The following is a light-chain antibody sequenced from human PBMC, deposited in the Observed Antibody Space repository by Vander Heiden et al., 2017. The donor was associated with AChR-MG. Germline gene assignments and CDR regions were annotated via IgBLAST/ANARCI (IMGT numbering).Light chain of an antibody. V-gene: IGLV2-11*01. J-gene: IGLJ2*01. CDR1: SGDVGAYNF. CDR2: DVN. Sequence: QSALTQPRSVSGSPGQSVTITCTGTSGDVGAYNFVYWYQQHPGKAPKLMVYDVNKRPSGGPDRFSGSTSGNTASLTISGLQAEDEADYYCCSFANTYTLVFGGGTNLTVL. CDR3: CSFANTYTLV.